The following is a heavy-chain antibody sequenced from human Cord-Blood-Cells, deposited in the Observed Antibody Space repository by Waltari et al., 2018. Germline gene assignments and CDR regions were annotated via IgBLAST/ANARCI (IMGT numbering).Heavy chain of an antibody. CDR1: GGSFSGYY. CDR2: INHSGST. J-gene: IGHJ4*02. D-gene: IGHD3-16*01. V-gene: IGHV4-34*01. Sequence: VQLQQWGAGLLKPSETLSLTCAVYGGSFSGYYCSWIRQPPGKGLEWIGEINHSGSTNYNPSLKSRVTISVDTSKNQFSLKLSSVTAADTAVYYCARGWGRTGIDYWGQGTLVTVSS. CDR3: ARGWGRTGIDY.